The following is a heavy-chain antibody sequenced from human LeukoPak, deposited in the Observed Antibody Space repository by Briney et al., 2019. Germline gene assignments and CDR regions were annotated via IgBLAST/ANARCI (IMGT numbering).Heavy chain of an antibody. D-gene: IGHD3-22*01. V-gene: IGHV4-61*01. Sequence: SETLSLTCTVSGGSVSSGSYYWSWIRQPPGKGLEWIGYIYYSGSTNYNPSLKSRVTISVDTSKNQFSLKLSSVTAADTAVYYCARVGYGGGYYYVMGAFDIWGQGTMVTVSS. CDR1: GGSVSSGSYY. CDR2: IYYSGST. J-gene: IGHJ3*02. CDR3: ARVGYGGGYYYVMGAFDI.